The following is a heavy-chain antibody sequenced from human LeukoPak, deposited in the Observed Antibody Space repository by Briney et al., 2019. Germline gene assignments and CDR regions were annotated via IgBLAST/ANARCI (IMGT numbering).Heavy chain of an antibody. CDR1: GGSISSGSYY. CDR2: IYTSGST. V-gene: IGHV4-61*02. J-gene: IGHJ3*02. Sequence: PSETLSLTCTVSGGSISSGSYYWSWIRQPAGKGLEWIGRIYTSGSTNYNPSLKSRVTISVDTSKNQFSRKLSSVTAADTAVYYCARRAVTGWIAFDIWGQGTMVTVSS. CDR3: ARRAVTGWIAFDI. D-gene: IGHD3-9*01.